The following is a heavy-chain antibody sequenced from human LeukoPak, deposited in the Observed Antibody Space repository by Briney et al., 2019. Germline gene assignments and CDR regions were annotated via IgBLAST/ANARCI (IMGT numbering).Heavy chain of an antibody. CDR2: INHSGST. J-gene: IGHJ4*02. V-gene: IGHV4-34*01. CDR1: GGSFSGYY. CDR3: ARHVKWLGPVSFEDY. D-gene: IGHD6-19*01. Sequence: SETLSLTCDVYGGSFSGYYWSWIRQPPGKGLEWIGEINHSGSTNYNPSLKSRVTISVDTSKNQFSLKLSSVTAADTAVYYCARHVKWLGPVSFEDYWGQGTLVTVSS.